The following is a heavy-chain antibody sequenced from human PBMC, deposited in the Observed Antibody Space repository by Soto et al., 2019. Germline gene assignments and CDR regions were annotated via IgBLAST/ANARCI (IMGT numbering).Heavy chain of an antibody. CDR1: GFTFRTYG. CDR3: AKDTLNDSGSFDY. V-gene: IGHV3-23*01. D-gene: IGHD6-19*01. J-gene: IGHJ4*02. CDR2: ISGSGGER. Sequence: PGGSLRLSCAASGFTFRTYGMTWVRQAPGKGLEWVSGISGSGGERYYGDSGEGRSSISRDNSENTLFLQMHSLRAEDTAIYYCAKDTLNDSGSFDYWGQGTLVTVSS.